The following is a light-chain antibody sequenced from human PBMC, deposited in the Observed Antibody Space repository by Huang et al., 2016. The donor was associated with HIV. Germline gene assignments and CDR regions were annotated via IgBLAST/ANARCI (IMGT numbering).Light chain of an antibody. CDR3: MQSTHLRT. CDR2: DVC. V-gene: IGKV2-29*02. CDR1: QSLLHSDGTTY. J-gene: IGKJ2*02. Sequence: IVMTQTPLSLSVTPGQPATISCKSNQSLLHSDGTTYLYWYLQRPGQSPQLLSDDVCSRFSGVPDRVRGSGSGTDFTLKISRVEAGDVGIYYCMQSTHLRTFGQGTKLEIK.